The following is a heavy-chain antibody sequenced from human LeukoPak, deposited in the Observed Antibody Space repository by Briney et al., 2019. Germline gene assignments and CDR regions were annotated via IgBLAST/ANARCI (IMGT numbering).Heavy chain of an antibody. CDR3: GRSGIEEYYYGSGSYFGEFDY. D-gene: IGHD3-10*01. Sequence: PSETLSLTCAVYGGSFSGYYWSWIRQPPGKGLEWIGEINHSGSTNYNPSLKSRVTISVDTSKNQFSLKLSSVTAADTAVYYCGRSGIEEYYYGSGSYFGEFDYWGQGTLVTVSS. V-gene: IGHV4-34*01. CDR2: INHSGST. J-gene: IGHJ4*02. CDR1: GGSFSGYY.